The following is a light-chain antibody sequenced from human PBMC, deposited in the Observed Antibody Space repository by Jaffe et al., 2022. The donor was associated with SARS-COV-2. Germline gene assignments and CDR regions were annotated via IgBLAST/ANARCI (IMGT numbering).Light chain of an antibody. CDR2: KND. CDR3: ASWDDSLGAWV. CDR1: ISNIGSDY. V-gene: IGLV1-47*01. J-gene: IGLJ3*02. Sequence: QSVLTQPPSASGTPGQRVTISCSGSISNIGSDYVYWYQQLPGTAPKLLIYKNDQWPSGVPDRFSGSRSGTSASLAISGLRSEDEADYYCASWDDSLGAWVFGGGTKLTVL.